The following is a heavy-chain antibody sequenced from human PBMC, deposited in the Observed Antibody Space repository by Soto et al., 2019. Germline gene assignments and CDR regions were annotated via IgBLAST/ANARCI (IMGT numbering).Heavy chain of an antibody. CDR2: VYYTGTT. J-gene: IGHJ4*02. Sequence: SETLSLTCTVSGGSIGSYHWGWVRQPPGKGLEWIASVYYTGTTNYNPSLGSRVTISIDAPGNRFSMEITSVTAADTAIYYCARDTVLTGMFDFWGQGTLVTVSS. CDR1: GGSIGSYH. CDR3: ARDTVLTGMFDF. D-gene: IGHD4-17*01. V-gene: IGHV4-59*01.